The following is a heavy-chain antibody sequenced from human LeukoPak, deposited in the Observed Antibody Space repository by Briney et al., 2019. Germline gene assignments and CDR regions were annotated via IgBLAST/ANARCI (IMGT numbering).Heavy chain of an antibody. CDR1: GGSISSGSYY. D-gene: IGHD1-26*01. J-gene: IGHJ6*03. CDR2: IYTSGST. Sequence: PSQTLSLTCTVSGGSISSGSYYWSWIRQPAGKGLEWIGRIYTSGSTNYNPSLKSRVTMSVDTSKNQFSLKLSSVTAADTAVYYCARFLFGGSYYHYYYMDVWGKGTTVTISS. V-gene: IGHV4-61*02. CDR3: ARFLFGGSYYHYYYMDV.